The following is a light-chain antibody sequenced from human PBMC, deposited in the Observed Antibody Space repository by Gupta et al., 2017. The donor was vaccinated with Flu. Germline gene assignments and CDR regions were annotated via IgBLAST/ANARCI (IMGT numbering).Light chain of an antibody. CDR3: RQQNNYPWT. CDR2: TAY. J-gene: IGKJ1*01. CDR1: QDIRQD. Sequence: PAALSASVGDSVTITCRASQDIRQDLDWYQQKPGKAPERLIYTAYRLQNGVPSRFSGDGSGTEFTLTISSLQPEDFATYFCRQQNNYPWTFGQGTKVEVK. V-gene: IGKV1-17*01.